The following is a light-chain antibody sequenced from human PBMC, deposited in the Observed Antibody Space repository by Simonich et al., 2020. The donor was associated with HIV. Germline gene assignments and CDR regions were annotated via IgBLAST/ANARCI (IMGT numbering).Light chain of an antibody. CDR1: QCVSSN. V-gene: IGKV3-15*01. CDR3: QHYNNWPPIT. J-gene: IGKJ5*01. Sequence: EIVVTQSPATLSVSPGQRATLSCRASQCVSSNLAWFQPKPGQAPRLLIYGASTRATGIPARFSGSGSGTEFTLTISSLQSEDFAVYYCQHYNNWPPITFGQGTRLEIK. CDR2: GAS.